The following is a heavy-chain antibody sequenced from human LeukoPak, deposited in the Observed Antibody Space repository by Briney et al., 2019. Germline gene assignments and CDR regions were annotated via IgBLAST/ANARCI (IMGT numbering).Heavy chain of an antibody. V-gene: IGHV4-39*01. CDR1: GDSIRNSSYY. CDR2: IYYSGST. Sequence: SETLSLTCIVSGDSIRNSSYYWGWIRQPPGKGLEWIGSIYYSGSTYYNPSLKSRVTISVDTSKNQFSLKLSSVTAADTAVYYCASLRRYYYDSSGYSIFDYWGQGTLVTVSS. J-gene: IGHJ4*02. D-gene: IGHD3-22*01. CDR3: ASLRRYYYDSSGYSIFDY.